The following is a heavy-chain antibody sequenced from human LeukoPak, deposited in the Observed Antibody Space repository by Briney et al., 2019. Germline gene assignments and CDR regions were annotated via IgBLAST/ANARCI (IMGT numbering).Heavy chain of an antibody. CDR3: ARRTKYCTRGSCYEYGMDV. CDR2: IYFSGST. J-gene: IGHJ6*02. CDR1: GGSISSYN. D-gene: IGHD2-15*01. Sequence: SETLSLTCTVSGGSISSYNWSWLRQPPGQGLEGIGYIYFSGSTNSNPYLKRRVTRSAGTYKSQYFPKLRSLTAAHTAVYYCARRTKYCTRGSCYEYGMDVWGQGTTVTVSS. V-gene: IGHV4-59*12.